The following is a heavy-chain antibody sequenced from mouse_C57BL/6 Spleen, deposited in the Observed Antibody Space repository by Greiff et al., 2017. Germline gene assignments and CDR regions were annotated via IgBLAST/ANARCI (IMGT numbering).Heavy chain of an antibody. J-gene: IGHJ2*01. V-gene: IGHV7-3*01. CDR3: ARGGIYDDYDGGYFDY. CDR1: GFTFTDYY. D-gene: IGHD2-4*01. Sequence: DVMLVESGGGLVQPGGSLSLSCAASGFTFTDYYMSWVRQPPGKALEWLGFIRNKANGYTTEYSASVKGRFTISRDNSQSILYLQMNALRAEDSATYYCARGGIYDDYDGGYFDYWGQGTTLTVSS. CDR2: IRNKANGYTT.